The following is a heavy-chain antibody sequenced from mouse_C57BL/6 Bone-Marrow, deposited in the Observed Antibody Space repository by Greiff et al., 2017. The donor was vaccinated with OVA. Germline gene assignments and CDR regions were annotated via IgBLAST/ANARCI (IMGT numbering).Heavy chain of an antibody. CDR2: IDPSDSYT. D-gene: IGHD2-4*01. CDR1: GYTFTSYW. J-gene: IGHJ3*01. Sequence: QVQLQQPGAELVMPGASVKLSCKASGYTFTSYWMHWVKQRPGQGLEWIGEIDPSDSYTNYNQKFKGKSTLTVDKSSSTAYMQLSSLTSEDSAVYYCAICYDYVSWFAYWGQGTLVTVSA. V-gene: IGHV1-69*01. CDR3: AICYDYVSWFAY.